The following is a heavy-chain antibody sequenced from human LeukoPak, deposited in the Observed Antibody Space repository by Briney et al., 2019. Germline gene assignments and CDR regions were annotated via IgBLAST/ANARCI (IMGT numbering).Heavy chain of an antibody. CDR2: ISTYKGNT. CDR1: GYMFNSHG. J-gene: IGHJ5*02. Sequence: ASVKVSCKTSGYMFNSHGITWVRQAPGQGLEWTGWISTYKGNTKYAEKFQGRVTITTDTSTTTAYMELRSLRSDDTAVYYCARGGGWNYADYGGRWFDPWGQGTLVTVSS. CDR3: ARGGGWNYADYGGRWFDP. V-gene: IGHV1-18*01. D-gene: IGHD4-17*01.